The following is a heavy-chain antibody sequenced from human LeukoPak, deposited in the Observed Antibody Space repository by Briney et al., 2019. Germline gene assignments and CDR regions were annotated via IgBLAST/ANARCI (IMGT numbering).Heavy chain of an antibody. CDR1: GYSFTSHY. CDR2: IRHGGSDI. D-gene: IGHD1-14*01. Sequence: GESLKISCKGFGYSFTSHYIAWVRQMPGTGLEWMGLIRHGGSDIKYSPSFQGQVTFSVDNSINTAYLQWSSLKASDSALYYCARGDHLDSWGQGTLVTVPS. J-gene: IGHJ4*02. V-gene: IGHV5-51*06. CDR3: ARGDHLDS.